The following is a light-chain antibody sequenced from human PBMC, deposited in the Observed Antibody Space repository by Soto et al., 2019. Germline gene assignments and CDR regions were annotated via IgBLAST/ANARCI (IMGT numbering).Light chain of an antibody. CDR3: LQDYDLWT. Sequence: ALQMTQSPSSLSASVGDRVTITCRASQAIRNDVSWYQQKPGKAPNLLIYAASSLHSGVPARFSGSGFGTDFTLTISSLQPEDFAAYYCLQDYDLWTFGQGTKVEIK. V-gene: IGKV1-6*01. CDR1: QAIRND. CDR2: AAS. J-gene: IGKJ1*01.